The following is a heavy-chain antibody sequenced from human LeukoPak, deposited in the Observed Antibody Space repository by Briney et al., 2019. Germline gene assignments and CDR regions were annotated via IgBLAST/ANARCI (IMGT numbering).Heavy chain of an antibody. CDR2: INPNSGGT. D-gene: IGHD6-19*01. Sequence: SVKVSCKASGYTFTGYYMHWVRQAPGQGLEWMGWINPNSGGTNYVQKFHGRVTMTRDTSISTAHMELSRLRSDDTAVYYCARERAVAGPSWFDPWGQGTLVTVSS. V-gene: IGHV1-2*02. CDR3: ARERAVAGPSWFDP. J-gene: IGHJ5*02. CDR1: GYTFTGYY.